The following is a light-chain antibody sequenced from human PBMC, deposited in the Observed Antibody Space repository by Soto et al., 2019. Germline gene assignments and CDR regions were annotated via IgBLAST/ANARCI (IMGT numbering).Light chain of an antibody. Sequence: DIQMKQSAAALSASVGDRVTITFRASQSISSYLNWYQQKPGKAPKLLIYAASSLQSGVPSRFSGSGSGTDFTLTISSLQPEDFATYYCQQSYSTPLTFGGGTNV. CDR2: AAS. CDR3: QQSYSTPLT. CDR1: QSISSY. V-gene: IGKV1-39*01. J-gene: IGKJ4*01.